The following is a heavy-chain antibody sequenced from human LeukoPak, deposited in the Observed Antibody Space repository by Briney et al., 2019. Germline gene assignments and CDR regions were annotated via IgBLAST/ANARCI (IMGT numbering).Heavy chain of an antibody. V-gene: IGHV1-46*01. CDR2: ISPSGGST. CDR3: ARDLGYSYANDAFDI. J-gene: IGHJ3*02. CDR1: GYTFTSYY. D-gene: IGHD5-18*01. Sequence: GASVKVSCKASGYTFTSYYMHWVRQAPGPGLEWMGIISPSGGSTSYAQKLQGRVTMTRDTSTSTVYMELSSLRSEDTAVYYCARDLGYSYANDAFDIWGGGTMVTVSS.